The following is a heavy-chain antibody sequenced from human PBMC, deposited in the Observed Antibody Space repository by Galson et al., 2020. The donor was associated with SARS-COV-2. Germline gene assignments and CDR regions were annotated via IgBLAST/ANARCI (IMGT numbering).Heavy chain of an antibody. V-gene: IGHV3-11*01. CDR2: ISDTGKTT. J-gene: IGHJ6*02. CDR1: GFTLSDYY. CDR3: ARTDDNESMDV. Sequence: AGGSLRLSCSASGFTLSDYYISWIRQAPGRGLEWISYISDTGKTTFYIDSVKGRFSISRDNDKNSLYLQMNNLRVEDTAVYFCARTDDNESMDVWGQGTTVTVS. D-gene: IGHD1-1*01.